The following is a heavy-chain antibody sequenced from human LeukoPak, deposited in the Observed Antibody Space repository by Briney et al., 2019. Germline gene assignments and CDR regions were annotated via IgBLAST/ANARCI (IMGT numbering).Heavy chain of an antibody. J-gene: IGHJ4*02. V-gene: IGHV1-46*01. Sequence: ASVKVSCKASGYTFTSYYMHWVRQAPGQGLEWMGIINPSGGSTSYAQKFQGRVTMTRNTSTSTAYMELSSLRSEDTAVYYCVGNDYGGNSGRWGNWGQGTPVTVSS. CDR2: INPSGGST. D-gene: IGHD4-23*01. CDR1: GYTFTSYY. CDR3: VGNDYGGNSGRWGN.